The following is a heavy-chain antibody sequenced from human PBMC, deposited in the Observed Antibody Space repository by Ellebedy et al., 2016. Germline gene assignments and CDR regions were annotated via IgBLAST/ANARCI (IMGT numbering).Heavy chain of an antibody. D-gene: IGHD2-21*01. V-gene: IGHV4-34*01. CDR1: GGSFSGYY. Sequence: SETLSLTCAVYGGSFSGYYWSWIRQPPGKGLEWIGEINHSGSTNYNPSLKSRVTISVDTSKNQFSLKLSSVTAADTAVYYCGNSDFDPWGQGTLVTVSS. CDR3: GNSDFDP. CDR2: INHSGST. J-gene: IGHJ5*02.